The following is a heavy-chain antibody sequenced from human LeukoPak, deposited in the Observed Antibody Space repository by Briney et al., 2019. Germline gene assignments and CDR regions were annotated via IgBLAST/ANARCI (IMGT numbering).Heavy chain of an antibody. CDR1: GGTFSDYY. CDR3: ARRIAAVGLDY. CDR2: ISYTGNTI. V-gene: IGHV3-11*01. D-gene: IGHD6-13*01. J-gene: IGHJ4*02. Sequence: SCKASGGTFSDYYMSWIRQAPGKGLEWVSYISYTGNTIYYADSVRGRFTISRDNAKNSLYLQMNSLRTDDTAVYYCARRIAAVGLDYWGQGTLVTVSS.